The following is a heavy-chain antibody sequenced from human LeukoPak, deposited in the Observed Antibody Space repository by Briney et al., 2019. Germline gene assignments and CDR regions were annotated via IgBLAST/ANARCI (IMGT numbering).Heavy chain of an antibody. CDR3: ALYGSGSYNFDF. CDR1: GGSFSGYY. V-gene: IGHV4-34*01. D-gene: IGHD3-10*01. J-gene: IGHJ4*02. CDR2: INHSGST. Sequence: ASETLSLTCAVYGGSFSGYYWSWIRQPPGKGLEWIGEINHSGSTNYNPSLKSRVTISVDTSKNQFSLKLNSVTAADTAVYYCALYGSGSYNFDFWGQGTLVTVSS.